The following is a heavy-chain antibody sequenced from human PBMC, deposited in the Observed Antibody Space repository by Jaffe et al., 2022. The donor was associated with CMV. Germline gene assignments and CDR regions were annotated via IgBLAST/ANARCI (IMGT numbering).Heavy chain of an antibody. CDR2: IYYSGST. CDR1: GGSISSSSYY. CDR3: ARLGIAAPYGMDV. D-gene: IGHD6-13*01. V-gene: IGHV4-39*01. J-gene: IGHJ6*02. Sequence: QLQLQESGPGLVKPSETLSLTCTVSGGSISSSSYYWGWIRQPPGKGLEWIGSIYYSGSTYYNPSLKSRVTISVDTSKNQFSLKLSSVTAADTAVYYCARLGIAAPYGMDVWGQGTTVTVSS.